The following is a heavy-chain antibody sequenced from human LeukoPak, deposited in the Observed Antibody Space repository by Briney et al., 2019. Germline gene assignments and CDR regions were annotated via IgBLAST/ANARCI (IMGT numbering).Heavy chain of an antibody. J-gene: IGHJ4*02. Sequence: ASVKVSCKAPGYTFTSYYMHWVRQAPGQGLEWMGIINPSGGSTSYAQKFQGRVTMTRDTSTSTVYMELSSLRSEDTAVYYCARSGVTMVRGASPLGPFDYWGQGTLVTVSS. CDR3: ARSGVTMVRGASPLGPFDY. V-gene: IGHV1-46*01. D-gene: IGHD3-10*01. CDR1: GYTFTSYY. CDR2: INPSGGST.